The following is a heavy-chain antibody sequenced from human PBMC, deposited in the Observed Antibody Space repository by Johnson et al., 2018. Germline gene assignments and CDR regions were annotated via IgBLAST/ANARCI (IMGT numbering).Heavy chain of an antibody. Sequence: QVQLVQSGGGVVQPGRSLRLSCTASGFSFSNYGMHWVRQAPGKGLEWVAAISFDGRDQYYTDSVKGRLTISRDNSKNTLYLQMNSLRAEDMAVYYCAGGYFYYYLDVWGKGTTVTVSS. CDR2: ISFDGRDQ. J-gene: IGHJ6*03. CDR1: GFSFSNYG. CDR3: AGGYFYYYLDV. V-gene: IGHV3-30*03.